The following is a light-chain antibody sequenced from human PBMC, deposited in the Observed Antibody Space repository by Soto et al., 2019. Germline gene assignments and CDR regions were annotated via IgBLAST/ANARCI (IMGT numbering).Light chain of an antibody. CDR2: KAS. V-gene: IGKV1-5*03. CDR1: QSISSW. CDR3: QQYESYPLT. Sequence: DIQMTQSPSTLSASVGDRVTITCRASQSISSWLAWYQQKPGKAPNLLIYKASSLESGVPSRFSGSRSGTEFTLNISSLQPDDFATYYCQQYESYPLTFGGGTKVEIK. J-gene: IGKJ4*01.